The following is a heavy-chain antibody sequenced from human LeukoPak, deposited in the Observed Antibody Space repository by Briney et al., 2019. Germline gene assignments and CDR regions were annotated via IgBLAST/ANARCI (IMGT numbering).Heavy chain of an antibody. Sequence: SETLSLTCTVSGGSISSGGYYWSWIRQQPGKGLEWIGYIYYSGSTYYNPSLKSRVTISVDTSKNQFSLKLSSVTAADTAVYYCARQYGDYDVSDYWGQGTLVTVSS. D-gene: IGHD4-17*01. J-gene: IGHJ4*02. CDR2: IYYSGST. V-gene: IGHV4-31*03. CDR1: GGSISSGGYY. CDR3: ARQYGDYDVSDY.